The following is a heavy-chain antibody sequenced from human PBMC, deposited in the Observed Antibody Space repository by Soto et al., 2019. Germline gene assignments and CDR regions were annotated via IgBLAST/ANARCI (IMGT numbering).Heavy chain of an antibody. CDR1: GFTFSSYS. Sequence: GGSLRLSCAASGFTFSSYSMNWVRQAPGKGLEWVSSISSSSSYIYYADSVKGRFTISRDNAKNSLYLQMNSLRAEDTAVYYCARAPIYYDILTGYPPKVAFDIWGQGTMVTVSS. CDR3: ARAPIYYDILTGYPPKVAFDI. D-gene: IGHD3-9*01. J-gene: IGHJ3*02. V-gene: IGHV3-21*01. CDR2: ISSSSSYI.